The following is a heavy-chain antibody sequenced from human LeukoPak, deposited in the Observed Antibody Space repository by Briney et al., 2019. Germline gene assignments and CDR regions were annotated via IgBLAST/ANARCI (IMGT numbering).Heavy chain of an antibody. CDR2: INPNSGGT. CDR1: GYTFTGYY. Sequence: EASVKVSCKASGYTFTGYYMHWVRQAPGQGLEWMGWINPNSGGTNYAQKFQGRVTMTRDTSISTAYMELSRLRSDDTAVYYCARDCGLLWFGDLLPHHDAFDIWGQGTMVTVSS. D-gene: IGHD3-10*01. J-gene: IGHJ3*02. CDR3: ARDCGLLWFGDLLPHHDAFDI. V-gene: IGHV1-2*02.